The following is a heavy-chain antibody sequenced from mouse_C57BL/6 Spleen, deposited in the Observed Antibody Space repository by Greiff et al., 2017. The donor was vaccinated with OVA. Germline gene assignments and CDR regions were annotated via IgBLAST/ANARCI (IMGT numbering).Heavy chain of an antibody. D-gene: IGHD2-1*01. CDR1: GYTFTSYW. CDR3: ARRGNYVSYWYFDV. J-gene: IGHJ1*03. Sequence: QVHVKQPGAELVKPGASVKMSCKASGYTFTSYWITWVKQRPGQGLEWIGDIYPGSGSTNYNEKFKSKATLTVDTSSSTAYMQLSSLTSEDSAVYYCARRGNYVSYWYFDVWGTGTTVTVSS. V-gene: IGHV1-55*01. CDR2: IYPGSGST.